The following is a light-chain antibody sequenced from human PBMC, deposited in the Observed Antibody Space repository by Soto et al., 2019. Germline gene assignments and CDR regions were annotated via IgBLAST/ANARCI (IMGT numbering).Light chain of an antibody. Sequence: QSVLTQPASVSGSPGQSITISCTGTSSDVGAYNYVSWYQQHPGKAPKLMIFEVNNRPSGVSNRFSGSKSGNTASLTISGLQAEDEADYYCSSYTSSSTLVFGGGTKGTVL. CDR3: SSYTSSSTLV. CDR2: EVN. J-gene: IGLJ3*02. CDR1: SSDVGAYNY. V-gene: IGLV2-14*01.